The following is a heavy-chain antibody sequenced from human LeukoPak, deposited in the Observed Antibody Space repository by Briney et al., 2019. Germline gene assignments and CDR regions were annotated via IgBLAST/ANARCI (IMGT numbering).Heavy chain of an antibody. CDR3: ARHCSSTSCYNYYYYMDV. CDR1: GGTFSSYA. Sequence: GASVKVSCKASGGTFSSYAISWVRQAPGQGLEWMGRIIPILGIANYAQKFQGRVTITADKSTSTAYMELSSLRSEDTAVYYCARHCSSTSCYNYYYYMDVWDKGTTVTVSS. CDR2: IIPILGIA. V-gene: IGHV1-69*04. D-gene: IGHD2-2*02. J-gene: IGHJ6*03.